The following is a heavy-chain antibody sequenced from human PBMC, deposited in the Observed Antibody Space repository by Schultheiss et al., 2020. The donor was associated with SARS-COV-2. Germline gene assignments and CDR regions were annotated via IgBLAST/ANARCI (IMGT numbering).Heavy chain of an antibody. D-gene: IGHD3-22*01. CDR2: INHSGST. CDR3: ARGRYYYDSSGYYSFYFDY. V-gene: IGHV4-34*01. CDR1: GGSFSGYY. Sequence: SETLSLTCAVYGGSFSGYYWSWIRQPPGKGLEWIGEINHSGSTYNPSLKSRVTISVDTSKNHFSLKLSSVTAADTAVYYCARGRYYYDSSGYYSFYFDYWGQGILVTVSS. J-gene: IGHJ4*02.